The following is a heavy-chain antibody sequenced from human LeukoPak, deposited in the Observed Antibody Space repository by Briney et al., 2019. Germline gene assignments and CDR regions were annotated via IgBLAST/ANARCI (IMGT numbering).Heavy chain of an antibody. CDR1: GYSFSSYW. J-gene: IGHJ4*02. V-gene: IGHV5-51*01. Sequence: GESLKISCKGSGYSFSSYWIGWVRQMPGKGLEWMGMIYPGDSDTRYSPSLQGQVTISAGKSISTAYLQWSSLKASDTAMYYCARRAYCGGDCYLDYWGQGTLVTVSS. CDR2: IYPGDSDT. D-gene: IGHD2-21*02. CDR3: ARRAYCGGDCYLDY.